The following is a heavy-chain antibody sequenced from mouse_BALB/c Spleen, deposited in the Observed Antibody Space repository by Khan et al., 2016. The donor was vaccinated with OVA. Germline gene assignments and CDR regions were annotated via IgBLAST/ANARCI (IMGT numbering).Heavy chain of an antibody. Sequence: EVQLQQSGPELVKPGASVKISCKASGYSFTGYFMNWVMQSHGKSLEWIGRINPHIGETFYNQKFKDKAKLTVDESSSTAHMELRSLASEDSAVYYCTRIYRSDFDYWGQGTTRTVSS. D-gene: IGHD1-1*01. V-gene: IGHV1-20*02. CDR2: INPHIGET. J-gene: IGHJ2*01. CDR3: TRIYRSDFDY. CDR1: GYSFTGYF.